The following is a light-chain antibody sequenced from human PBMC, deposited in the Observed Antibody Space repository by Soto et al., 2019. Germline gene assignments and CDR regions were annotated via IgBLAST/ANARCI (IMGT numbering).Light chain of an antibody. J-gene: IGKJ4*01. CDR3: QQRSNWPPLT. Sequence: EIVLTQSPGTLSLSPGERATLSCRASQKISSYLAWYQQKPGQAPRLLIYDASNRATGIPARFSGSGSGTDFTLTISSLEPEDCAVYYCQQRSNWPPLTFGGGTKVEIK. CDR2: DAS. CDR1: QKISSY. V-gene: IGKV3-11*01.